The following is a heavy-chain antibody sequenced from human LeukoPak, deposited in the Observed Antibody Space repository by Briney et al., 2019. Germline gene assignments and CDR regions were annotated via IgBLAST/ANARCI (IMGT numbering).Heavy chain of an antibody. CDR1: GYTFTSYG. CDR3: ARDRAWELLMDYFDY. D-gene: IGHD1-26*01. CDR2: ISAYNGNT. Sequence: ASVKVSSKASGYTFTSYGISWVRQAPGQGLECMGWISAYNGNTNYAQKLQGRVTMTTDTSTSTAYTELRSLRSDDTAVYYCARDRAWELLMDYFDYWGQGTLVTVSS. V-gene: IGHV1-18*01. J-gene: IGHJ4*02.